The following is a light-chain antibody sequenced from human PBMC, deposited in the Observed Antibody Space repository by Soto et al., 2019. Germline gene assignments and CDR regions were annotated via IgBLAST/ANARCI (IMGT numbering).Light chain of an antibody. J-gene: IGKJ1*01. Sequence: DIQMTQSPSTLSASVGDRVSITCRASQSFSNWLAWYQHKPGKAPKLLIYDASSLQSGVPSRFSGSGSGTEFTLTISSLRPDDFATYYCQQYNSYSEAFGQGTKV. CDR3: QQYNSYSEA. CDR2: DAS. CDR1: QSFSNW. V-gene: IGKV1-5*01.